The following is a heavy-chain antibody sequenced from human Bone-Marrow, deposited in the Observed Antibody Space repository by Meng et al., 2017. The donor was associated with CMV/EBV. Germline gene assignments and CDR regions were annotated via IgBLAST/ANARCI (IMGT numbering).Heavy chain of an antibody. CDR1: GYSFTSYW. Sequence: MVSCKGSGYSFTSYWIGWVRQMPGKGLEWMGIIYPGDSDTRYSPSFQGQVTISADKSISTAYLQWSSLKASDTAMYYCARHGDIVVVPAAIGAGAYYYGMDVWGQGTTVTVSS. D-gene: IGHD2-2*02. J-gene: IGHJ6*02. CDR2: IYPGDSDT. V-gene: IGHV5-51*01. CDR3: ARHGDIVVVPAAIGAGAYYYGMDV.